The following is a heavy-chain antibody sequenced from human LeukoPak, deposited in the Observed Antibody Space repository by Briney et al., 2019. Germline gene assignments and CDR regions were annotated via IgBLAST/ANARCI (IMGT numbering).Heavy chain of an antibody. J-gene: IGHJ3*02. V-gene: IGHV4-39*01. CDR3: ARHPHRYDILTGYRRPDPAFDI. Sequence: PSETLSLTCTVSGGSISSSSYYWGWIRQPPGKGLEWIGSIYYSGSTYYNPSLKSRVTISVDTSKNPFSLKLSSVTAADTAVYYCARHPHRYDILTGYRRPDPAFDIWGQGTMVTVPS. D-gene: IGHD3-9*01. CDR2: IYYSGST. CDR1: GGSISSSSYY.